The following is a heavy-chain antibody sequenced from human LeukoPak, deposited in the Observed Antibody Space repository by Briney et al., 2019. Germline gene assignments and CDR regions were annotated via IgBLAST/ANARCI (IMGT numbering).Heavy chain of an antibody. CDR3: AREIGSSFRRFDY. V-gene: IGHV4-4*07. CDR1: GASINKDY. D-gene: IGHD6-6*01. CDR2: IHPSGIT. J-gene: IGHJ4*02. Sequence: PSETLSLTCTVSGASINKDYWAWIRQPAGKGLEWIWRIHPSGITHQNPSLRGRVTMSIDASKNQFSLNLSSVTAADTAVYYCAREIGSSFRRFDYWGQGTLVTVSS.